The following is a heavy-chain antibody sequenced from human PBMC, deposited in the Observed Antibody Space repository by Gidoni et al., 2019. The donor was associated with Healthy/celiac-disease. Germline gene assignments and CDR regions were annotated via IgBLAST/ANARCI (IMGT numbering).Heavy chain of an antibody. V-gene: IGHV3-49*05. D-gene: IGHD3-22*01. J-gene: IGHJ4*02. CDR1: GFTFGDYA. CDR3: TTPSDYYDSSGYYLFPSPFDY. CDR2: IRSKAYGGTT. Sequence: EVQLVESGGGLVKPGRSLRLSCTASGFTFGDYAMSWFRQAPGKGLGWVGFIRSKAYGGTTEYAASVKGRFTISRDDSKSIAYLQMNSLKTEDTAVYYCTTPSDYYDSSGYYLFPSPFDYWGQGTLVTVSS.